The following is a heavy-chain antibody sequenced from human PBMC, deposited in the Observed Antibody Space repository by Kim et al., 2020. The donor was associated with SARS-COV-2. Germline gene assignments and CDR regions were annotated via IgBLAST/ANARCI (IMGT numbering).Heavy chain of an antibody. CDR2: IDHSDSYT. CDR1: GYSFTSYW. J-gene: IGHJ4*02. CDR3: ARQLNYDSSGRRFDY. V-gene: IGHV5-10-1*01. Sequence: GESLKISCKGSGYSFTSYWISWVRQMPGKGLEWMGRIDHSDSYTNYSPSFQGHVTISADKSISTAYLQWSSLKASDTAMYYCARQLNYDSSGRRFDYWGQGTLVTVSS. D-gene: IGHD3-22*01.